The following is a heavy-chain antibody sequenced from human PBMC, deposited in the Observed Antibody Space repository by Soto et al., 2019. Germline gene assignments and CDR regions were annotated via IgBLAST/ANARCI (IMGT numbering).Heavy chain of an antibody. J-gene: IGHJ4*02. CDR2: INHSGST. D-gene: IGHD2-21*02. CDR3: ARARTDILFDY. Sequence: SETLSLTCAVYGGSFSGYYWSWIRQPPGKGLEWIGEINHSGSTNYNPSLKSRVTISVDTSKNQFSLKLSSVTAADTAVYYCARARTDILFDYWGQGALVT. V-gene: IGHV4-34*01. CDR1: GGSFSGYY.